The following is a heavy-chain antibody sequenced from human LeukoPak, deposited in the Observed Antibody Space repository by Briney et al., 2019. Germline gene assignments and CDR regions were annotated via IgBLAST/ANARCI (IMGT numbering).Heavy chain of an antibody. J-gene: IGHJ4*02. V-gene: IGHV2-5*04. D-gene: IGHD5-12*01. Sequence: SGPTLVKPTQTLTLTCSFSAFSLSTSGVGVGWVRQPSGKALEWLGLIYWDDSKRYSPSLKSRLTITGDTSKNQVVFTMTNMDPADTGTYYCVFSLSGYIFNAEYWGLGTLVTVSS. CDR1: AFSLSTSGVG. CDR2: IYWDDSK. CDR3: VFSLSGYIFNAEY.